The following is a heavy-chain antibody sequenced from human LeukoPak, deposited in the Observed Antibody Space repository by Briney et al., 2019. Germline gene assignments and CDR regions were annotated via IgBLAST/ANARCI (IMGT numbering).Heavy chain of an antibody. CDR1: GFTFSSYW. J-gene: IGHJ4*02. CDR3: ASSYYDFWSGYSVDY. D-gene: IGHD3-3*01. CDR2: IKQDGSEK. V-gene: IGHV3-7*01. Sequence: GGSLRLSCAASGFTFSSYWMSWVRQAPGKGLEWVANIKQDGSEKYYVDSVKGRFTISRDNAKNTLYLQMNSLRAEDTAVYYCASSYYDFWSGYSVDYWGQGTLVTVSS.